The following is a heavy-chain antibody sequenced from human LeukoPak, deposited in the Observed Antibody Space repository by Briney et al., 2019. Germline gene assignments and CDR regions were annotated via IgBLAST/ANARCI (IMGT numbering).Heavy chain of an antibody. V-gene: IGHV3-23*01. Sequence: GGSLRLSCAASGFTFSNYAMSWVRQAPGKGLEWVSTISGSGVSTYYADSVTGRFTISRDNSKNTLYLRMNSLRAEDTAVYYCAKNKGVPAALPFDPWGQGTLVTVSS. CDR2: ISGSGVST. CDR3: AKNKGVPAALPFDP. CDR1: GFTFSNYA. D-gene: IGHD2-2*01. J-gene: IGHJ5*02.